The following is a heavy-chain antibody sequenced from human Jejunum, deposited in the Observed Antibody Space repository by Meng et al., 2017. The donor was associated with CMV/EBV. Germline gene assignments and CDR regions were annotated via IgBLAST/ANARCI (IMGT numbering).Heavy chain of an antibody. CDR1: GFDFSRYG. D-gene: IGHD6-6*01. V-gene: IGHV3-33*06. CDR3: AKNRVSYTSSRALDY. Sequence: GFDFSRYGMNWGRQAPGKGLEWVAIIGYDGSGEEFGDSVKGRFTISRDNSKTTLYLHMNSLRAEDTAVYYCAKNRVSYTSSRALDYWGQGTQVTVSS. J-gene: IGHJ4*02. CDR2: IGYDGSGE.